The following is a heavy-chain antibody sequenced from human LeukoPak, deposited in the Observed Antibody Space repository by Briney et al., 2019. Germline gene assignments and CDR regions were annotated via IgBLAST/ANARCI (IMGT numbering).Heavy chain of an antibody. V-gene: IGHV4-38-2*02. J-gene: IGHJ4*02. D-gene: IGHD3-22*01. CDR2: IYHSGTT. CDR1: GFSISSGYY. CDR3: ARTPIYYFDNSGYYN. Sequence: SETLSLTCTVSGFSISSGYYWGWIRQPPGKGLEWIGSIYHSGTTCYNPSLKSRVTMSVDTSKNQFSLKLTSVTAADTAVYYCARTPIYYFDNSGYYNWGQGTLVTVSS.